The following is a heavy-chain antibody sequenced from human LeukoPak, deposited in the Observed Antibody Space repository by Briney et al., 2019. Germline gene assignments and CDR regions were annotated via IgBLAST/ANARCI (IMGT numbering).Heavy chain of an antibody. V-gene: IGHV1-2*02. Sequence: ASVKVSCKASGYIFTGYYMHWVRQAPGQGLEWMGCINPNNGGTNYAQKFQGRVTMTRDTSITTAYMELNRLRSDDTAVYFCARDSVPLEATRRNSFDPWGQGTLVTVSS. CDR2: INPNNGGT. J-gene: IGHJ5*02. CDR3: ARDSVPLEATRRNSFDP. D-gene: IGHD2-15*01. CDR1: GYIFTGYY.